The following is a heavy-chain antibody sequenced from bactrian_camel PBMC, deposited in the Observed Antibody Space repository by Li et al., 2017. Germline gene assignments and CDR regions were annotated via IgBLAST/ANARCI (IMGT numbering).Heavy chain of an antibody. V-gene: IGHV3S26*01. D-gene: IGHD5*01. Sequence: VQLVESGGGLVQPGGSLRLSCLAIGYSASTYCMAWFRQAPGKEREGVAAIDMEGDTSYADSVKGRFTISRDNARNTLYLQMNSLKTEDTAVYYCATGLLADHGLGLGTQVTVS. J-gene: IGHJ4*01. CDR1: GYSASTYC. CDR2: IDMEGDT.